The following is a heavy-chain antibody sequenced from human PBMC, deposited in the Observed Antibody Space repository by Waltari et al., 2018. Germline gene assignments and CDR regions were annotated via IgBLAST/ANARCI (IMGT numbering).Heavy chain of an antibody. CDR3: TTNPPGY. CDR1: GRDYG. Sequence: EVQPVASGGGLGQSGGSLGLPWSAFGRDYGMDWVRQAPGKGLMWVSRVKSDGTSPTYADSVKGRFTVSRDSAKNMLYLQMNSLRAEDTAVYYCTTNPPGYWGQGTLVTVSS. V-gene: IGHV3-74*01. J-gene: IGHJ4*02. CDR2: VKSDGTSP.